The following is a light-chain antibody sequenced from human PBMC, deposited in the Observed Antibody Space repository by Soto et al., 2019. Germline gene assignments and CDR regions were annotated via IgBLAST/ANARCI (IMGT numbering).Light chain of an antibody. CDR1: QTISSW. J-gene: IGKJ1*01. CDR3: QHYNSYSEA. CDR2: KAS. Sequence: IQMTQSPSPLSGSVGDRVTITCRASQTISSWLAWYQQKPGKAPKLLIYKASTLKSGVPSRFSGSGSGTKFTLTISSLQPDDVATYYCQHYNSYSEAFGQGTKV. V-gene: IGKV1-5*03.